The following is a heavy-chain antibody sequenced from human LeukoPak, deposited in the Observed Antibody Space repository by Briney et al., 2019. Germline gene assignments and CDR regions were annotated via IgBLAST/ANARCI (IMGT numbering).Heavy chain of an antibody. CDR1: GFTFSSYG. CDR2: IWYDGSNK. J-gene: IGHJ4*02. D-gene: IGHD2-15*01. CDR3: ARDVGVVVVAATLAY. Sequence: GSLRLSCAASGFTFSSYGMHWVRQAPGKGLEWVAVIWYDGSNKYYADSVKGRFTISRDNSKNTLYLQMNSLRAEDTAVYYCARDVGVVVVAATLAYWGQGTLVTVSS. V-gene: IGHV3-33*01.